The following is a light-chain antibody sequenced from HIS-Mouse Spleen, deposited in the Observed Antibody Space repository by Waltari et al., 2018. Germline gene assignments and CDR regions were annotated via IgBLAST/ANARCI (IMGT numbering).Light chain of an antibody. J-gene: IGKJ1*01. CDR1: QSISSW. V-gene: IGKV1-5*03. CDR3: QQYRT. Sequence: DIQMTQSPSTLSASVGDRVTITCRASQSISSWLAWYQQKPGKAPKLLIYKASMLESGVPSRFSGSVSGTEFTLTISSLQPDDFATYYCQQYRTFGQGTKVEIK. CDR2: KAS.